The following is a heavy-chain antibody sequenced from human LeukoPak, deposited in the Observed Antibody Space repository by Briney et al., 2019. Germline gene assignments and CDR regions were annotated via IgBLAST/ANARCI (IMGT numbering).Heavy chain of an antibody. Sequence: ASVKVSCKASGYRFTDDYMHWVRQAPGQGLEFMGWINPDSGFTNYAQKFKGRVTMTRDTSISTAYLEVRSLTSDDTAVYYCAPTAEAYTSWWKVWGQGTLVTVSS. CDR2: INPDSGFT. V-gene: IGHV1-2*02. CDR1: GYRFTDDY. CDR3: APTAEAYTSWWKV. D-gene: IGHD3-16*01. J-gene: IGHJ4*02.